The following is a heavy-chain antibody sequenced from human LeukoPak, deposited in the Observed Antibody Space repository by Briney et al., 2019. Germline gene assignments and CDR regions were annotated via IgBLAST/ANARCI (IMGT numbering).Heavy chain of an antibody. V-gene: IGHV4-39*01. CDR3: ARTEYYYDSSAYYFDY. J-gene: IGHJ4*02. CDR2: IYYSGST. D-gene: IGHD3-22*01. Sequence: SETLSLTCTVSGGSISSSSYYWGWIRQPPGKGLEWIGSIYYSGSTYYNPSLKSRVTISVDTSKNQFSLKLSSVTAADTAVYYCARTEYYYDSSAYYFDYWGQGTLVTVSS. CDR1: GGSISSSSYY.